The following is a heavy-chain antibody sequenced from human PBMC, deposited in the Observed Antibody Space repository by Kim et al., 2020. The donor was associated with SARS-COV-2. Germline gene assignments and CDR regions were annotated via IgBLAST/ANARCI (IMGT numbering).Heavy chain of an antibody. Sequence: SVKVSCKTSGGSFSTYSMNWVRQAPGQGLEWMGAIIPFFGTTEYTQKFQGRITMTANESTSTSFLELNSLGSDDTAVYYCAKSLVELERLSAFDIWGQGTVVTVSS. D-gene: IGHD1-1*01. CDR1: GGSFSTYS. CDR2: IIPFFGTT. V-gene: IGHV1-69*13. J-gene: IGHJ3*02. CDR3: AKSLVELERLSAFDI.